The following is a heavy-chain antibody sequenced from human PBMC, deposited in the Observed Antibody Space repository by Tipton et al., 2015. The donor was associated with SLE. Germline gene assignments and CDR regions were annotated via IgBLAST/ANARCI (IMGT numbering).Heavy chain of an antibody. D-gene: IGHD3-22*01. CDR2: IYDSGTI. CDR1: SDSISSGDYY. CDR3: ARGNWISGYLTL. V-gene: IGHV4-31*03. Sequence: PGLVKPSQTLSLTCSVSSDSISSGDYYWTWIRQQPGRGLEWIGYIYDSGTIYYNPSLKSRVAISVDTSQNQVRLHLTSVTAADTAVFYCARGNWISGYLTLWGQGTMVTVSS. J-gene: IGHJ3*01.